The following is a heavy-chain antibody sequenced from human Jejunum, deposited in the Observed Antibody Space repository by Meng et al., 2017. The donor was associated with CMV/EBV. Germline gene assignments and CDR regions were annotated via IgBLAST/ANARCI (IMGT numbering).Heavy chain of an antibody. D-gene: IGHD3-16*01. CDR2: IYYSGST. Sequence: CTVSGGSVSSGSYVWSWIRQPPGKGLEWIGYIYYSGSTSYNPSRKSRVTISIDTSNNQLSLKLSSVTAADTAVYYCARGWGWFDPWGQGTLVTVSS. CDR1: GGSVSSGSYV. J-gene: IGHJ5*02. CDR3: ARGWGWFDP. V-gene: IGHV4-61*01.